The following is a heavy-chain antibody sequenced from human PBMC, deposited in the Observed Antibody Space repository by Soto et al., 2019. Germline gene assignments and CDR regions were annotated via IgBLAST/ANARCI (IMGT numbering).Heavy chain of an antibody. Sequence: ASVKVSCKASGYTFASYAMHWVRQAPGQRLEWMGWINAGNGNTKYSQKFQGRVTITRDTSASTAYMELSSLRSEDTAVYYCARGGSYYLFSYWGQGTLVTVSS. V-gene: IGHV1-3*01. J-gene: IGHJ4*02. CDR1: GYTFASYA. CDR3: ARGGSYYLFSY. CDR2: INAGNGNT. D-gene: IGHD1-26*01.